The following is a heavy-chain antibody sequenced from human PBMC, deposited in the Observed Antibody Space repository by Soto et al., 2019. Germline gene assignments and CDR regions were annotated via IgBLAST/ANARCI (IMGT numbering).Heavy chain of an antibody. CDR3: ARASRGYCSSTSCYYGMDV. Sequence: GGSLILSCAASGFTFSSYSMNWVRQAPGKGLEWVSYISSSSSTIYYADSVKGRFTISRDNAKNSLYLQMNSLRDEDTAVYYCARASRGYCSSTSCYYGMDVWGQGTTVTVSS. V-gene: IGHV3-48*02. D-gene: IGHD2-2*01. J-gene: IGHJ6*02. CDR2: ISSSSSTI. CDR1: GFTFSSYS.